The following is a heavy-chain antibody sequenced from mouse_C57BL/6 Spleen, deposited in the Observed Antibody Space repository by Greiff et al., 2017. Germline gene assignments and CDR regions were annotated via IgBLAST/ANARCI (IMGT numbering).Heavy chain of an antibody. J-gene: IGHJ3*01. CDR2: ISSGSSTI. Sequence: DVHLVESGGGLVKPGGSLKLSCAASGFTFSDYGMHWVRQAPEKGLEWVAYISSGSSTIYYADTVKGRFTISRDNAKNTLFLQMTSLRSEDTAMYYCARYSSGPAWFAYWGQGTLVTVSA. CDR1: GFTFSDYG. V-gene: IGHV5-17*01. CDR3: ARYSSGPAWFAY. D-gene: IGHD3-2*02.